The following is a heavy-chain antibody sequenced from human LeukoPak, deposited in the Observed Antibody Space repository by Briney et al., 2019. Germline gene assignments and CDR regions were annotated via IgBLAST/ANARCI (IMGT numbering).Heavy chain of an antibody. CDR3: ARVGDGVVPAAEWGYYYYGMDV. Sequence: ASVKVSCKASGYTFTSYYMHWVRQAPGQGLEWMGILNPSGGSTSYAQKFQGRVTMTRDTSTSTVYMELSSLRSEDTAVYYCARVGDGVVPAAEWGYYYYGMDVWGQGTTVTVSS. CDR2: LNPSGGST. V-gene: IGHV1-46*01. CDR1: GYTFTSYY. D-gene: IGHD2-2*01. J-gene: IGHJ6*02.